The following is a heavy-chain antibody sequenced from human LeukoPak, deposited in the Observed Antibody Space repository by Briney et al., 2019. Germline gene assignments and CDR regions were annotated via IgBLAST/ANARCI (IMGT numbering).Heavy chain of an antibody. V-gene: IGHV3-23*01. CDR3: ARDQDYYGSGSYLYYYGMDV. J-gene: IGHJ6*02. Sequence: GGSLRLSCAASGFTFSSYAMSWVRQAPGKGLEWVSAISGSGGSTYYADSVKGRFTISRDNSKNTLYLQMNSLRAEDTAVYYCARDQDYYGSGSYLYYYGMDVWGQGTTVTVSS. D-gene: IGHD3-10*01. CDR1: GFTFSSYA. CDR2: ISGSGGST.